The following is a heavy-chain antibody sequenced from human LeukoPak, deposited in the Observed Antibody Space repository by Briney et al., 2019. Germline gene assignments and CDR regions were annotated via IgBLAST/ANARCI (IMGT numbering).Heavy chain of an antibody. V-gene: IGHV4-39*01. CDR2: IFYSGRP. D-gene: IGHD3-10*01. CDR3: ARHPNEGYYGSGSYYPFDY. J-gene: IGHJ4*02. CDR1: GGSISSSSTYY. Sequence: SETLSLTCTVSGGSISSSSTYYWGWIRQPPGKGLEWIGSIFYSGRPYYNPSLKSRVTISVDTSKNQFSLKLSSVTAADTAVYYCARHPNEGYYGSGSYYPFDYWGQGTLVTVSS.